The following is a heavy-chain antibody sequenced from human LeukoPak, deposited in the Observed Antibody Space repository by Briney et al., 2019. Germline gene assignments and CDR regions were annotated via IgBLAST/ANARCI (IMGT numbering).Heavy chain of an antibody. V-gene: IGHV4-34*01. D-gene: IGHD2-15*01. Sequence: PSETLSLTCAVYGGSFSDFFWSWIRQPPGKGLEWIGETHHSGGTNYNSSLKSRVIISVDTSKNQFSPKLKSVTAADTAVYYCARGRRIGRYYYYYYMDVWGIGTTVTVSS. J-gene: IGHJ6*03. CDR2: THHSGGT. CDR3: ARGRRIGRYYYYYYMDV. CDR1: GGSFSDFF.